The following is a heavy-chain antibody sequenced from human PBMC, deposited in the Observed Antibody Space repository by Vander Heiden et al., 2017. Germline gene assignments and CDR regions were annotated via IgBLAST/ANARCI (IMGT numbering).Heavy chain of an antibody. D-gene: IGHD1-26*01. CDR2: ISWDGGTT. Sequence: EVQLVEPGGVVVQPGGSLRISCRTPGLTFDDYTMRWVRQAPGKGLEWVSHISWDGGTTFYADSVKGRFTISRDNSKNSLYLYMNSLRTEDTAFYYCAKDSGADWYFDLWGRGTLVTVSS. V-gene: IGHV3-43*01. J-gene: IGHJ2*01. CDR1: GLTFDDYT. CDR3: AKDSGADWYFDL.